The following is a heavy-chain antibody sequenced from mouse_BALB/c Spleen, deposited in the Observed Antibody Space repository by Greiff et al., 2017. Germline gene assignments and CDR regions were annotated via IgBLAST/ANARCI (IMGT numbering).Heavy chain of an antibody. J-gene: IGHJ4*01. Sequence: VQLKESGAELMKPGASVKISCKATGYTFSSYWIEWVKQRPGHGLEWIGEILPGSGSTNYNEKFKGKATFTADTSSNTAYMQLSSLTSEDSAVYYCARSERTYYYAMDYWGQGTSVTVSS. CDR2: ILPGSGST. V-gene: IGHV1-9*01. CDR1: GYTFSSYW. CDR3: ARSERTYYYAMDY. D-gene: IGHD5-1*01.